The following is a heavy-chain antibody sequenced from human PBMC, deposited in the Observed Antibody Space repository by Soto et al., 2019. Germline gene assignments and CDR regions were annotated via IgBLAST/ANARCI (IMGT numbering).Heavy chain of an antibody. J-gene: IGHJ5*02. CDR2: IYFSGST. CDR3: ARWGYYGEDNWFDP. CDR1: GGSISGGTYY. D-gene: IGHD3-3*01. V-gene: IGHV4-61*01. Sequence: TSXTLSLTCTVSGGSISGGTYYWSWIRQPPGQALEWIGYIYFSGSTNYNPSLKSRVTISVDTSKNQFSLKLSSVTAADTAVYYCARWGYYGEDNWFDPWGQGTLVTVSS.